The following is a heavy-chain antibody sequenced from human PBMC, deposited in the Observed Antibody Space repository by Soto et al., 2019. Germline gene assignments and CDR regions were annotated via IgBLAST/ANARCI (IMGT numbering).Heavy chain of an antibody. CDR1: GITFANAW. CDR2: IKSNTDGGTT. CDR3: SARDLSYYHGSHY. V-gene: IGHV3-15*01. D-gene: IGHD3-3*02. J-gene: IGHJ4*02. Sequence: EAQLEESGGGLIKSGGSLRLSCAVSGITFANAWKSWVRQAPGKGLEWVGRIKSNTDGGTTDYAAPVKGRFSISRDDSKSTVYLQMNSLTNEDTAVYYCSARDLSYYHGSHYWGQGTLVTVSS.